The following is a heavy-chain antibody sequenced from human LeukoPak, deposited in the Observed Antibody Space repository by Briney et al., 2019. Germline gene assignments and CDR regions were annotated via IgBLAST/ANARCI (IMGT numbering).Heavy chain of an antibody. CDR3: AKEFDSSGVYFDY. D-gene: IGHD3-22*01. CDR1: GYTFTNYD. J-gene: IGHJ4*02. CDR2: MNPNSGNT. V-gene: IGHV1-8*01. Sequence: ASVKVSCKASGYTFTNYDINWVRRATGQGLEWMGWMNPNSGNTGYAQKFQGRVTMTRSTSISTAYMELSSLTSEDTAVYYCAKEFDSSGVYFDYWGQGTLVTVSS.